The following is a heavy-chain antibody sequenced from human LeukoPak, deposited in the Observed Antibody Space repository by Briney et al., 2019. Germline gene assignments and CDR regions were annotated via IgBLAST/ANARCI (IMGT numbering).Heavy chain of an antibody. D-gene: IGHD2-21*02. V-gene: IGHV1-69*05. Sequence: SVKVSCKASGGTFSSYAISWVRQAPGQGLEWMGGIIPIFGTANYAQKFQGRVTITTDESTSKAYMELSSLRSEDTAVYYCARGGHIVVVTAILPNYYFDYWGQGTLVTVSS. CDR1: GGTFSSYA. CDR2: IIPIFGTA. CDR3: ARGGHIVVVTAILPNYYFDY. J-gene: IGHJ4*02.